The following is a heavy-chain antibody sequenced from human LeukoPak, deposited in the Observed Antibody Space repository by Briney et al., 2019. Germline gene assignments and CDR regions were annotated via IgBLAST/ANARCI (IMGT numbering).Heavy chain of an antibody. D-gene: IGHD2-8*01. CDR2: MYYSGRT. V-gene: IGHV4-59*01. CDR3: ARDIGGRYSWYYFDY. J-gene: IGHJ4*02. CDR1: GGSISSYY. Sequence: SETLSLTCTVSGGSISSYYWSWIRQPPGKGLEWIGYMYYSGRTNYNPSLKSRVTMSVDTSKNHFSLKMSSVTAADTAVYYCARDIGGRYSWYYFDYWGRGTLVTVSS.